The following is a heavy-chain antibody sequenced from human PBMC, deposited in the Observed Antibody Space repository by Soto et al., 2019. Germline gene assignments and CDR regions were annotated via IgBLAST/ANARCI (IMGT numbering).Heavy chain of an antibody. V-gene: IGHV4-4*02. CDR3: ARRGCSGGSCYSGWYFDL. Sequence: QVQLQESGPGLVKPSGTLSLTCAVSGGSISSSNWWSWVRQPPGKGLEWIGEIYHSGSTNYNPSLESRVSISVDKSKNQCSLKLSSVTGADTAVYYCARRGCSGGSCYSGWYFDLWGRGTLVTVSS. CDR1: GGSISSSNW. CDR2: IYHSGST. J-gene: IGHJ2*01. D-gene: IGHD2-15*01.